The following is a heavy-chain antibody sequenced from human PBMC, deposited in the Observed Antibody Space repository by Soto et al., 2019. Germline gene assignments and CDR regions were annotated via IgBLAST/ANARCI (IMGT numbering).Heavy chain of an antibody. J-gene: IGHJ6*03. CDR1: GFTFSSYS. V-gene: IGHV3-48*01. CDR3: ARARGSGRWYYYYYMDV. D-gene: IGHD6-19*01. CDR2: ISSSSSTI. Sequence: GGSLRLSCAASGFTFSSYSMNWVRQAPGKGLEWVSYISSSSSTIYYADSVKGRFTISRGNAKNSLYLQMNSLRAEDTAVYYCARARGSGRWYYYYYMDVWGKGTTVTVSS.